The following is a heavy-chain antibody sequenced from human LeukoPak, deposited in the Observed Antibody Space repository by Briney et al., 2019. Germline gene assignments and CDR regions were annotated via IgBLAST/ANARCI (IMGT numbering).Heavy chain of an antibody. CDR2: MYDTGSA. J-gene: IGHJ4*02. CDR3: AGAWVVTMALRPFDY. Sequence: PSETLSLTCTVSGGSISGSSFYWGWLRQPPRTGLEWIGRMYDTGSAFYSPSLKSRATISVDTSKNQVSLKLTSVTAADAAVYFCAGAWVVTMALRPFDYWGQGTLVTVSS. CDR1: GGSISGSSFY. D-gene: IGHD3-10*01. V-gene: IGHV4-39*01.